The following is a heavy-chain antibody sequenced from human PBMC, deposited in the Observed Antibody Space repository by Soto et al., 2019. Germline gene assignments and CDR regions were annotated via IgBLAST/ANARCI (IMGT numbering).Heavy chain of an antibody. J-gene: IGHJ1*01. CDR3: ARDRGSSSWYGAEYFQH. D-gene: IGHD6-13*01. CDR1: GYTFTGYY. CDR2: INPNSGGT. V-gene: IGHV1-2*02. Sequence: QVQLVQSGAEVKKPGASVKVSCKASGYTFTGYYMHWVRQAPGQGLEWMGWINPNSGGTNYAQKVQGRVTMTRDTSISTAYMELSRLRSDDTAVYYCARDRGSSSWYGAEYFQHWGQGTLVTVCS.